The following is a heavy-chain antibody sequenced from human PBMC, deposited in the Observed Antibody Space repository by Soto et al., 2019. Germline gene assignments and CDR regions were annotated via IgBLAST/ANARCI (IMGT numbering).Heavy chain of an antibody. CDR1: GFTVSGNY. D-gene: IGHD3-22*01. CDR2: IYSDGGT. Sequence: GGSLRLSCAASGFTVSGNYMSWVRQAPGKGLEWVSVIYSDGGTDYADSVKGRFTISRDNAKNSLYLQMNSLRAEDTAVYYCARDQLYYNDFSGRPLNAFDVWGQGTMVT. V-gene: IGHV3-53*01. CDR3: ARDQLYYNDFSGRPLNAFDV. J-gene: IGHJ3*01.